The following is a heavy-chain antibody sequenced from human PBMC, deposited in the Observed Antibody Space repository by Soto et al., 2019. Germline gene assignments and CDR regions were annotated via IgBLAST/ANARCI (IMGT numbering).Heavy chain of an antibody. CDR2: ISGSGGTT. J-gene: IGHJ4*02. V-gene: IGHV3-23*01. Sequence: EVQLLESGGGLGQPGGSLRLSCAASGFTFSSYAMTWVRQAPGQGLEWVASISGSGGTTNYADSVKGRFTISRDNSKNSLYLEMNSLRAEDTAVYYCARESEDLTSNFDYWGQGTLVTVSS. CDR3: ARESEDLTSNFDY. CDR1: GFTFSSYA.